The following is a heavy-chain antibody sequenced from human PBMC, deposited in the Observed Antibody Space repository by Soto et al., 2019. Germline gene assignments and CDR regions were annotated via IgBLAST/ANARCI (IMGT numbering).Heavy chain of an antibody. D-gene: IGHD6-19*01. V-gene: IGHV3-30-3*01. CDR3: ARDSSGWCAY. CDR2: ISYDGSNK. Sequence: VQLVESGGGVVQPGRSLRLSCAASGFTFSSYAMHWVRQAPGKGLEWVAVISYDGSNKYYADSVKGRFTISRDNSKNTLYLQMNSLRAEDTAVYYCARDSSGWCAYWGQGTLVTVSS. J-gene: IGHJ4*02. CDR1: GFTFSSYA.